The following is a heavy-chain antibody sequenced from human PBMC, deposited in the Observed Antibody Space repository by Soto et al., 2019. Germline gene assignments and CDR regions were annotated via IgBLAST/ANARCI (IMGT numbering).Heavy chain of an antibody. CDR2: ISVYNGNT. V-gene: IGHV1-18*01. CDR3: ARDGRNGGYFDY. D-gene: IGHD2-8*01. J-gene: IGHJ4*02. CDR1: GYTFNSYG. Sequence: GASVKVSCKASGYTFNSYGISWVRQAPGQGLEWMGWISVYNGNTNYAQKVQGRVTMTTDTSTSTAYMELRSLRSDDTAVYYCARDGRNGGYFDYWAQVTAVTVSS.